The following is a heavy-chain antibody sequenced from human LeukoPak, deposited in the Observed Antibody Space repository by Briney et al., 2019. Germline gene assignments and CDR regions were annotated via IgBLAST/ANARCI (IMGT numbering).Heavy chain of an antibody. J-gene: IGHJ6*02. CDR1: GFTFDDYA. CDR2: ISWNSGSI. Sequence: GGSLRLSCAASGFTFDDYAMHWVRRAPGKGLEWVSGISWNSGSIGYADSVKGRFTISRDNAKNSLYLQMNSLRAEDTALYYCAKDISRRWFGGDWYYYGMDVWGQGTTVTVSS. CDR3: AKDISRRWFGGDWYYYGMDV. D-gene: IGHD3-10*01. V-gene: IGHV3-9*01.